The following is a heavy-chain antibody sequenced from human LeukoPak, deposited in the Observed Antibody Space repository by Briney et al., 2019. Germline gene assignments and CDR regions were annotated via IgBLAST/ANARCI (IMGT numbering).Heavy chain of an antibody. J-gene: IGHJ4*02. CDR2: IYNRGTT. V-gene: IGHV4-59*04. Sequence: SETLSLTCTVSGGSISDYHWTWIRQPPGKGLEYIGYIYNRGTTFYNPSLQSRVTMSADTSKKQFSLKLTSVTAADTAVYYCARHFTAAAVIHWGQGTLVTVSS. CDR3: ARHFTAAAVIH. CDR1: GGSISDYH. D-gene: IGHD6-13*01.